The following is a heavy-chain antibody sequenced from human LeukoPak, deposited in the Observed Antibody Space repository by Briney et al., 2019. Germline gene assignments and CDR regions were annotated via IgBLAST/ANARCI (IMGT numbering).Heavy chain of an antibody. CDR1: GGSISSYY. CDR3: ARGLTTYYDRSGDDY. V-gene: IGHV4-59*01. CDR2: IYYSGST. Sequence: PPETLSLTCTVSGGSISSYYWSWLRQPPGKGLEWIGYIYYSGSTNYNPSLKSRVTISVDTSKNQFSLKLSSVTAADTAVYYCARGLTTYYDRSGDDYWGQGTLVTVSS. J-gene: IGHJ4*02. D-gene: IGHD3-22*01.